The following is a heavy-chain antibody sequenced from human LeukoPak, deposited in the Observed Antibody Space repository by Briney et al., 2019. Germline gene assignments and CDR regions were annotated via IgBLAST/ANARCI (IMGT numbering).Heavy chain of an antibody. CDR1: GYTFTGYY. D-gene: IGHD1-26*01. Sequence: ASVKVSCKASGYTFTGYYMHWVRQAPGQGLEWMGWINPNSGGTNYAQKFQGRVTMTRDTSISTAYMELSRLRSDDTAVYYCARALVGGIDAFDIWGQGTMVTVPS. CDR2: INPNSGGT. V-gene: IGHV1-2*02. CDR3: ARALVGGIDAFDI. J-gene: IGHJ3*02.